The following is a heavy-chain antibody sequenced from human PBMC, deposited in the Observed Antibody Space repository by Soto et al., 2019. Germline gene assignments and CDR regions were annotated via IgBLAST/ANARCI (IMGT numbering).Heavy chain of an antibody. CDR3: ARTDRYSYAY. CDR2: IYYSGIT. J-gene: IGHJ4*02. D-gene: IGHD3-16*01. CDR1: GGSMSTYY. V-gene: IGHV4-59*01. Sequence: SETLSLTCTVSGGSMSTYYWSWIRQPPGKGLEWIGYIYYSGITNYNPSLKSRVSISVDTSKNQFSLRLSSVTAADTAVYYCARTDRYSYAYWGQGTPVTVSS.